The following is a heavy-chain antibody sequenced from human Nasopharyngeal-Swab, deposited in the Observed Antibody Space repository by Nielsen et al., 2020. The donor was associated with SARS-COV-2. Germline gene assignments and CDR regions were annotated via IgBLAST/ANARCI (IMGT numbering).Heavy chain of an antibody. CDR2: IYYSGST. V-gene: IGHV4-59*13. Sequence: PGKGLEWIGYIYYSGSTNYNPSLKSRVTISVDTSKNQLSLKLSSVTAADTAVYYCARVVSSSRGDYYYGMDVWGQGTTVTVSS. J-gene: IGHJ6*02. D-gene: IGHD6-13*01. CDR3: ARVVSSSRGDYYYGMDV.